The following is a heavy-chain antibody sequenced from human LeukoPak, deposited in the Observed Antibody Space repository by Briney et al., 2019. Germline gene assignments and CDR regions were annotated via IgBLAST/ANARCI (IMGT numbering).Heavy chain of an antibody. Sequence: SETLSLTCSVSGGSISRSDYYWSWIRQPPGKGLEWIGYSHYSGSTNYNSSLKSRVTISVDTSRSLFSLKLTSVTAADTAVYYCARVGSGFVDYWGQGTLVTVSS. CDR3: ARVGSGFVDY. CDR1: GGSISRSDYY. CDR2: SHYSGST. V-gene: IGHV4-61*08. D-gene: IGHD3-16*01. J-gene: IGHJ4*02.